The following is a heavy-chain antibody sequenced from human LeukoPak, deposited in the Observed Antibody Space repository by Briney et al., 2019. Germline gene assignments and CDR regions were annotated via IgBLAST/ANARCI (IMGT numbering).Heavy chain of an antibody. CDR3: AKDTGPQLLWFGCDY. CDR1: GFTFDDYA. J-gene: IGHJ4*02. CDR2: ISGDGGST. Sequence: GGSLRLSCAASGFTFDDYAMHWVRQAPGKGLEWVSLISGDGGSTYYADSVKGRFTISRDNSKNSLYLQMNSLRTEDTALYYCAKDTGPQLLWFGCDYWGQGTLVTVSS. V-gene: IGHV3-43*02. D-gene: IGHD3-10*01.